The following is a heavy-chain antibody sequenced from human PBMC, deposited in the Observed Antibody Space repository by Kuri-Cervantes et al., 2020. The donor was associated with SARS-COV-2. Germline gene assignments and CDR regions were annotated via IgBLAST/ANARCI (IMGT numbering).Heavy chain of an antibody. J-gene: IGHJ6*03. CDR3: AKDGWLLAPYYYYYMDV. V-gene: IGHV3-23*01. CDR1: GFTFSSYA. Sequence: GGSLRLSCAASGFTFSSYAMSWVRQAPGKGLEWLSGISGNGGATHYADSVKGRFTLSRDNSKNTLYLQMNSLRAEDTAVYFCAKDGWLLAPYYYYYMDVWGKGTTVTVSS. D-gene: IGHD3-22*01. CDR2: ISGNGGAT.